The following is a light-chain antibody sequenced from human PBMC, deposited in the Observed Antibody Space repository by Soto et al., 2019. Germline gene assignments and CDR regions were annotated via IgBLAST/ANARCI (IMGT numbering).Light chain of an antibody. Sequence: QSALTQPASVSGSPGQSITISCTGTSSDIGAYDYVSWYQQHPGKAPKLMIYNVTSRPSGISNRFSASKSGNTASLTISGLRAEDEADYYCSSYTTSSTLVFGTGTKLTVL. CDR2: NVT. J-gene: IGLJ3*02. V-gene: IGLV2-14*03. CDR1: SSDIGAYDY. CDR3: SSYTTSSTLV.